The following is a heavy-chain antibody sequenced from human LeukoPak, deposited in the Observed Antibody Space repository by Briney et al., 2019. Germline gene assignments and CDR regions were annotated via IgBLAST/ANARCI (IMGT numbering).Heavy chain of an antibody. J-gene: IGHJ3*02. V-gene: IGHV4-4*07. Sequence: PSETLSLTCTVSGGSISSYYWSWIRQPAGKGLEWIGRIYTSGSTNYNPSLKSRVTMSVDTSKNQFSLKLSSVTAADTAVYYCARVGVPASVDAFDIWGQGTMVTVSS. D-gene: IGHD2-2*01. CDR2: IYTSGST. CDR1: GGSISSYY. CDR3: ARVGVPASVDAFDI.